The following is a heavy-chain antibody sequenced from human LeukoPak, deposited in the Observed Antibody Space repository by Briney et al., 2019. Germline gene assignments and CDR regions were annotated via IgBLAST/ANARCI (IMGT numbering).Heavy chain of an antibody. D-gene: IGHD6-13*01. V-gene: IGHV3-74*01. CDR2: INRDGSST. CDR3: ARGVAAAGQKY. CDR1: GFTFRRYW. Sequence: GGSLRLPREAFGFTFRRYWMHWVRQAPGKGLVGVSRINRDGSSTSYADSVKGLFTNSRDNAKNTLYLQMTSLRAEDTAVYYCARGVAAAGQKYWGQGTLVTVSS. J-gene: IGHJ4*02.